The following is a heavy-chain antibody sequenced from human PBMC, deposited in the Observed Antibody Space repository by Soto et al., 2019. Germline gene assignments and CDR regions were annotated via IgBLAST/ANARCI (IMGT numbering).Heavy chain of an antibody. CDR3: ANPIPKTGTTFGF. CDR1: GFTFSNFP. V-gene: IGHV3-23*01. Sequence: QLLESGGGSVQPGGSLRLSCLASGFTFSNFPMAWVRQAPGGGLEWVSAISGSGDDTFYADSMKGRFTISRDNSKDTLYLQINSLRAEDTAVYYCANPIPKTGTTFGFWGQGTLVTVSS. CDR2: ISGSGDDT. D-gene: IGHD1-1*01. J-gene: IGHJ4*02.